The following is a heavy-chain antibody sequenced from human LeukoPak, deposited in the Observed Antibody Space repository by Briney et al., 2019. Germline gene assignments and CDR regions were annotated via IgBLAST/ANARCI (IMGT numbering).Heavy chain of an antibody. Sequence: SETLSLTCTVSGGSISSDYWSWIRQSPGKGLEWIGYIYYSGTTSYNPSLKSRVTISADTSKKQFSMKLSSVTAADTAVYYCARSPDGYRYTYFDYWGQGTLVTVSS. J-gene: IGHJ4*02. D-gene: IGHD5-18*01. V-gene: IGHV4-59*01. CDR3: ARSPDGYRYTYFDY. CDR1: GGSISSDY. CDR2: IYYSGTT.